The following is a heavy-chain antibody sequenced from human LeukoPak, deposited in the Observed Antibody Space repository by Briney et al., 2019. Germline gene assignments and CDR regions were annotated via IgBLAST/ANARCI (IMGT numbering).Heavy chain of an antibody. J-gene: IGHJ6*02. CDR2: ISWNSGSI. V-gene: IGHV3-9*01. Sequence: GGSLRLSCAASGFTFDDYAMHWVRQAPGKGLEWVSGISWNSGSIGYADSVKGRFTISRDNAKNSLYLQMNSLRAEDTALYYCARSSPPRERQLETYYYYYYGMDVWGQGTTVTVSS. CDR1: GFTFDDYA. CDR3: ARSSPPRERQLETYYYYYYGMDV. D-gene: IGHD6-13*01.